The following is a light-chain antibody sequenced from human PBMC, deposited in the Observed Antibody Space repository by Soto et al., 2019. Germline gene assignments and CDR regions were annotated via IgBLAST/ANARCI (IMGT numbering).Light chain of an antibody. J-gene: IGLJ3*02. CDR2: EVN. Sequence: QSALTQPPSVSGTPGQSVAISCIGTSSDVGGYNRVSWYQQSPGTAPKLIICEVNNRPSGVPDRFSGSKSGNTASLTISGLQPEDEADYFCNSFTSSNTWVFGGGTKVTVL. CDR3: NSFTSSNTWV. V-gene: IGLV2-18*02. CDR1: SSDVGGYNR.